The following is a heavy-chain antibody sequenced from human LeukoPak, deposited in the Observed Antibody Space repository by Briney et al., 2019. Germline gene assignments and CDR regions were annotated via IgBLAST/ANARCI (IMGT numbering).Heavy chain of an antibody. D-gene: IGHD3-16*02. CDR2: ISYDGNNK. CDR1: GFTFSSYG. Sequence: GGSLRLSCAASGFTFSSYGMHWVRQAPGKGLEWVAVISYDGNNKYYADSVKGRFTISRDNSKNTLYLQMNSLRAEGTAVYYCARVSQRFGGVIAAYFDYWGQGTLVTVSS. J-gene: IGHJ4*02. V-gene: IGHV3-30*05. CDR3: ARVSQRFGGVIAAYFDY.